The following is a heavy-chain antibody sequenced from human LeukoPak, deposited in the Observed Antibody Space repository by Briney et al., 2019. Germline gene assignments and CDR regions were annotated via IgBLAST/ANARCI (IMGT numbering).Heavy chain of an antibody. CDR3: ANLGRQAPYYYDSSGYLKRPIDY. V-gene: IGHV3-23*01. D-gene: IGHD3-22*01. J-gene: IGHJ4*02. Sequence: GGSLRLSCAASGFTFSSYGMSWVRQAPGKGLEWVSAISGSGGSTYYADSVKGRFTISRDDSKNTLYLQMNSLRAEDTAVYYCANLGRQAPYYYDSSGYLKRPIDYWGQGTLVTVSS. CDR2: ISGSGGST. CDR1: GFTFSSYG.